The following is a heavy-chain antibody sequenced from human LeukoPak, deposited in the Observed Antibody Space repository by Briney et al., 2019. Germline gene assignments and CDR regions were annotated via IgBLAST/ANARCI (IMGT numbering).Heavy chain of an antibody. D-gene: IGHD3-16*01. CDR1: GGSFSGYY. Sequence: SETLSLTCAVYGGSFSGYYWSWIRQPPGKGLEWIGEINHSGGTNYNPSLKSRVTISVDTSKNQFSLKLSSVTAADTAVYYCARGSHVGGVDYWGQGTLVTVSS. V-gene: IGHV4-34*01. CDR3: ARGSHVGGVDY. CDR2: INHSGGT. J-gene: IGHJ4*02.